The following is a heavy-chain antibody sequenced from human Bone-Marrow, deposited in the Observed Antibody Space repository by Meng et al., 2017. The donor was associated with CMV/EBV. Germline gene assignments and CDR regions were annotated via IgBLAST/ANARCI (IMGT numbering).Heavy chain of an antibody. D-gene: IGHD3-10*01. J-gene: IGHJ4*02. Sequence: FNFRAYGMHWVRQTPGKGLEWVAVAWSDETTKYYAASVRGRFIVSRDNSRGTLYLQMNRLRAEDTAVYYCAKDSIHMVGGGTRFYFEYWGQGALVTVSS. CDR1: FNFRAYG. CDR3: AKDSIHMVGGGTRFYFEY. CDR2: AWSDETTK. V-gene: IGHV3-33*06.